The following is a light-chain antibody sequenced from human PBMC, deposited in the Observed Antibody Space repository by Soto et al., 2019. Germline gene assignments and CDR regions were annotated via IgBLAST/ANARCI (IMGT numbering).Light chain of an antibody. CDR2: KAS. J-gene: IGKJ1*01. CDR1: QTISSW. Sequence: DIQMTQSPSTLSGSVGDRVTITCRASQTISSWLAWYQQKPGKAPKLLIYKASTLKSGVPSRFSGSGSGTEFTLTISSLQPDEFATYDCQHYNSYSEAVGQGTKVEIK. V-gene: IGKV1-5*03. CDR3: QHYNSYSEA.